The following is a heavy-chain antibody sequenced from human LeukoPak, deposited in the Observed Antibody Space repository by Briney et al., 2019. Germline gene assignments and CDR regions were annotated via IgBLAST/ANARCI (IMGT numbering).Heavy chain of an antibody. V-gene: IGHV4-59*01. CDR1: GGSLRSYY. Sequence: SETLSLTCTVSGGSLRSYYWSWIRQPPAKGLAWIGYIYYSGSTNYNPSLKSRVTISVDTSKNQLSLKLSSVTAADTAVYYCARTTVVPAATTPHYYYYGMDVWGQGTTVTVSS. J-gene: IGHJ6*02. CDR2: IYYSGST. CDR3: ARTTVVPAATTPHYYYYGMDV. D-gene: IGHD2-2*01.